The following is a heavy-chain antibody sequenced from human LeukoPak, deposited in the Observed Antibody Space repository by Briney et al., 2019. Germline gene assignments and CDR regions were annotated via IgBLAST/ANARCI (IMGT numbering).Heavy chain of an antibody. CDR2: INHAGST. CDR3: ARGSRGPRAFDS. J-gene: IGHJ4*02. Sequence: PSETLSLTCAVSGGSISSSNWWSWVRQPPGKGLEWIGEINHAGSTNYNSSLRSRVIISLDTSKNQFSLNLTSVTAADSATYYCARGSRGPRAFDSWGQGNLVTVSS. D-gene: IGHD2-2*01. CDR1: GGSISSSNW. V-gene: IGHV4-4*02.